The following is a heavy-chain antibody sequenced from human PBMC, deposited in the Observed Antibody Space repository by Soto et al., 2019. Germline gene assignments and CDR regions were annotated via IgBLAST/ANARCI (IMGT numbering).Heavy chain of an antibody. CDR3: TRRGTVTRGWYFDL. D-gene: IGHD4-17*01. V-gene: IGHV3-73*02. Sequence: EVQLVESGGSLVQPGRSLKLSCAASGFTFSGSAMHWVRQASGKGLEWVGRIRSKANSYATAYAASVKGRFTISRDDSKNTAYLQMNSLKTEDTAVYYCTRRGTVTRGWYFDLWGRGTLVTVSS. CDR1: GFTFSGSA. CDR2: IRSKANSYAT. J-gene: IGHJ2*01.